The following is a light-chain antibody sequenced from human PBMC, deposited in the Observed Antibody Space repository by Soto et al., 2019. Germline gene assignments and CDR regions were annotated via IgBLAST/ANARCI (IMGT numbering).Light chain of an antibody. CDR1: QSVISSY. CDR2: DAS. V-gene: IGKV3-20*01. Sequence: EIVLTQSPGTLSLSPGERGTLSCRASQSVISSYLAWYQQKPGQAPRLLIYDASSRATGIPDRFSGSGSGTDFTRTISRLEPEDFAVYYCQQYGSSPRTFGQGTKVEIK. J-gene: IGKJ1*01. CDR3: QQYGSSPRT.